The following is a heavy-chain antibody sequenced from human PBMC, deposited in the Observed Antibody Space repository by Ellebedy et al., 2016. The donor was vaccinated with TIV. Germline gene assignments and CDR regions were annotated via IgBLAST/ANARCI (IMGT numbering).Heavy chain of an antibody. V-gene: IGHV5-51*01. J-gene: IGHJ4*02. CDR2: IYPGDSDT. Sequence: GESLKISXKGSGYMCTRYWIGWVRQMPGKGLEWVAIIYPGDSDTRYSPSFQGQVTISADKSINTAYLQWSSLKASDTAVYYCARTGSVEYLSLNYFDSWGQGTLVTVSS. D-gene: IGHD6-19*01. CDR1: GYMCTRYW. CDR3: ARTGSVEYLSLNYFDS.